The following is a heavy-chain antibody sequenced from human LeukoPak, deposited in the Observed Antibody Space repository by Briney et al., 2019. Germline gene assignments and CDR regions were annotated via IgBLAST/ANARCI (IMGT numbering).Heavy chain of an antibody. D-gene: IGHD2-21*02. CDR2: ISSSGSTI. J-gene: IGHJ5*02. V-gene: IGHV3-11*01. Sequence: GGSLRLSCAASGFTFSDYYMSWIRQAPGKGLEWVSYISSSGSTIYYADSVKGRFTISGDNAKNSLYLQMNSLRSEDTAVYYCAREIVVVTAMGWFDPWGQGTLVTVSS. CDR3: AREIVVVTAMGWFDP. CDR1: GFTFSDYY.